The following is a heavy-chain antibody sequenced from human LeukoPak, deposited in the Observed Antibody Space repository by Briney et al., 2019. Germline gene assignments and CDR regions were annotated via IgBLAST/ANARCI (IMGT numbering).Heavy chain of an antibody. V-gene: IGHV4-59*01. CDR2: IYDTGST. D-gene: IGHD4-17*01. Sequence: SETLSLTCTVYGGSISSYYWSWIRQPPGKGLEWIGYIYDTGSTNYNPSLKSRVTISIDTSKNQFSLNLRSVTAADTAVYYCARITYGPPGYWGQGTLVTVSS. CDR3: ARITYGPPGY. J-gene: IGHJ4*02. CDR1: GGSISSYY.